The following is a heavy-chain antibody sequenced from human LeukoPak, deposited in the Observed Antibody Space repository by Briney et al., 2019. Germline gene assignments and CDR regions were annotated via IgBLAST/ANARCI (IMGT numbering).Heavy chain of an antibody. V-gene: IGHV7-4-1*02. Sequence: ASVKVSCKASGYTFTNFAINWVRQAPGQGPEWMGWINTITGNPTYAQGFTGRFVFSLDTSVSTAYLQISSLEAEDTAVYYCAKDLGSPYYDFWSGYYYFDYWGQGTLVTVSS. CDR3: AKDLGSPYYDFWSGYYYFDY. D-gene: IGHD3-3*01. J-gene: IGHJ4*02. CDR1: GYTFTNFA. CDR2: INTITGNP.